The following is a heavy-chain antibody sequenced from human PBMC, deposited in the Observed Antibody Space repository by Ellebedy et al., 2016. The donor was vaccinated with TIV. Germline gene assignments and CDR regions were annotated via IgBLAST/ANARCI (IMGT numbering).Heavy chain of an antibody. CDR3: ARDHGDYDKYYYYGMDV. D-gene: IGHD4-17*01. CDR2: INPNSGGT. V-gene: IGHV1-2*04. J-gene: IGHJ6*02. CDR1: GYTFTGYY. Sequence: ASVKVSCXASGYTFTGYYMHWVRQAPGQGLEWMGWINPNSGGTNYAQKFQGWVTMTRDTSISTAYMELSRLRSDDTAVYYCARDHGDYDKYYYYGMDVWGQGTTVTVSS.